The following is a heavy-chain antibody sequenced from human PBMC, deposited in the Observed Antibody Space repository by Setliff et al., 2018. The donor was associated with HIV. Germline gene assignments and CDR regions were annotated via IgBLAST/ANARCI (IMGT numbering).Heavy chain of an antibody. CDR3: ARVRGGTSRGFLDF. D-gene: IGHD3-10*01. V-gene: IGHV4-59*01. Sequence: PSETLSLTCTVSGGSMINYYWSWIRQPPGKGLEWVGYVYYNGDTNYNPSLNSRITVSVDTSRSQFSLKLSSVTAADTAVYYCARVRGGTSRGFLDFWGQGTLVTVSS. J-gene: IGHJ4*02. CDR2: VYYNGDT. CDR1: GGSMINYY.